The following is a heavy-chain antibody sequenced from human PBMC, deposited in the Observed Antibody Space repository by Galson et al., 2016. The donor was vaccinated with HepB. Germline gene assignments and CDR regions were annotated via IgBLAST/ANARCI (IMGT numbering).Heavy chain of an antibody. D-gene: IGHD3-22*01. Sequence: CAISGDSVSSNTDAWNWIRQSPSRGLVWLGRTYYRSKWYIDYALSVKSRITINADTSKNQFSLQLSSVTPEDTAVYYCARDGDATHDSFDIWGQGTMVTVSS. CDR1: GDSVSSNTDA. CDR2: TYYRSKWYI. CDR3: ARDGDATHDSFDI. J-gene: IGHJ3*02. V-gene: IGHV6-1*01.